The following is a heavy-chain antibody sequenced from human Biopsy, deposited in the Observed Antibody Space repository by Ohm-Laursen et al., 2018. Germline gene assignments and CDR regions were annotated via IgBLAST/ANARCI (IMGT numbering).Heavy chain of an antibody. CDR1: VFNVTKNS. J-gene: IGHJ6*02. CDR2: IILNSASK. D-gene: IGHD1-26*01. CDR3: SKDIAPWGWDV. Sequence: SLSLSCTATVFNVTKNSIHWVRHAQGKGLEWVSGIILNSASKTYADSVRGRFTISRDNTKNSDYLQMNSLRPEDTALYYCSKDIAPWGWDVWGQGTTVTVSS. V-gene: IGHV3-9*01.